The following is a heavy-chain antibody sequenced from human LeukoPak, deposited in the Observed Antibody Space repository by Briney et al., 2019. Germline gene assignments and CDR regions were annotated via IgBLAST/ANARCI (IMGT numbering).Heavy chain of an antibody. V-gene: IGHV1-8*01. CDR1: GYTFTSYD. CDR2: MNPNSGNT. CDR3: ARDRYYDSSGYYGY. Sequence: ASVKVSCKASGYTFTSYDINWVRQAPGQGLEWMGWMNPNSGNTGYAQKFQGRVTMTRNTSISTAYMELRGLRSDDTAVYYCARDRYYDSSGYYGYWGQGTLVTVSS. D-gene: IGHD3-22*01. J-gene: IGHJ4*02.